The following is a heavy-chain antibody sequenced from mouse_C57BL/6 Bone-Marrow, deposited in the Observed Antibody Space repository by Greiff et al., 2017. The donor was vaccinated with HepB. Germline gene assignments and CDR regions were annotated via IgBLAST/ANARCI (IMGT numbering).Heavy chain of an antibody. CDR2: INPNNGGT. CDR3: AREITTGVATGAMDY. J-gene: IGHJ4*01. D-gene: IGHD1-1*01. Sequence: VQLQQSGPELVKPGASVKIPCKASGYTFTDYNMDWVKQSHGKSLEWIGDINPNNGGTIYNQKFKGKATLTVDKSSSTAYMELRSLTSEDTAVYYCAREITTGVATGAMDYWGQGTSVTVSS. CDR1: GYTFTDYN. V-gene: IGHV1-18*01.